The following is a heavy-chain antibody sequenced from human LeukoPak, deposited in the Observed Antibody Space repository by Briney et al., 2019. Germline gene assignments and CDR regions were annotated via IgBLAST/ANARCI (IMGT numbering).Heavy chain of an antibody. Sequence: GGSLRLSCAASGFTFSNFAMSWVRQAPEKGLEWISYIGIDSGNTKYADSVKGRFTISADKAKNSLYLQMNSLRVEDTAVYYCARDHNYAVDSWGQGTLVTVTS. V-gene: IGHV3-11*06. CDR2: IGIDSGNT. D-gene: IGHD4-11*01. CDR3: ARDHNYAVDS. CDR1: GFTFSNFA. J-gene: IGHJ4*02.